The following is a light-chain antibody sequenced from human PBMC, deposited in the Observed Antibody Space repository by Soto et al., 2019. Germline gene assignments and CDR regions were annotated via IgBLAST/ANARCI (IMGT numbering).Light chain of an antibody. J-gene: IGKJ1*01. CDR3: QQYGSSPSWT. V-gene: IGKV3-20*01. CDR2: GAS. CDR1: QSVSSSY. Sequence: EIGLTQSPGTLSLSPGERATLSCRSSQSVSSSYLAWYQQKPGQAPRLLIYGASSRATGIPDRFSGSGSGTDFTLTISRLEPEDFGVYYCQQYGSSPSWTFGQGTKVEIK.